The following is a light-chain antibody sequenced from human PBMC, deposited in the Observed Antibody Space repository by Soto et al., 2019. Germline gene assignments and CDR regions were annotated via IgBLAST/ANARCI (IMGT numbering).Light chain of an antibody. CDR3: QQYGTSQII. J-gene: IGKJ5*01. CDR1: QRVTNSF. V-gene: IGKV3-20*01. Sequence: EVVLTQSPATRSLSPGERGTLSCRASQRVTNSFLAWYQQRPGQAPRLLIYGASRRAAGIPDRFTGSGSGTDFTLTISRLEPEDFAVFFCQQYGTSQIIFGQGTRLEIK. CDR2: GAS.